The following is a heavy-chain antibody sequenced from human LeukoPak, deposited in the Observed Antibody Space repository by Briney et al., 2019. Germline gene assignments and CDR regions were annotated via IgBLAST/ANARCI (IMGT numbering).Heavy chain of an antibody. Sequence: GGSLRLSCAVSGFTFSSYSMNWVRQAPGKGLEWVSSISSSSTYIYYADSVKGRFTISRDNAKNSLYLQMNSLGAEDTAVYYCARAGYSSSWTFDYWGQGTLVTVSP. D-gene: IGHD6-13*01. CDR3: ARAGYSSSWTFDY. J-gene: IGHJ4*02. CDR2: ISSSSTYI. V-gene: IGHV3-21*01. CDR1: GFTFSSYS.